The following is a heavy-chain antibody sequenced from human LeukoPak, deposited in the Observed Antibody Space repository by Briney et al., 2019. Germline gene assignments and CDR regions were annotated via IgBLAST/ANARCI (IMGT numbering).Heavy chain of an antibody. Sequence: PGGSLRLSCAASGFTVSSNYMSWVRQAPGKGLEWVSVIYSGGSTYYADSEKGRFTISRDNSKNTLYLQMNCLRAEDTSVYYCHSRYSSGWLYYYYMDVWLKGTTVTVSS. CDR2: IYSGGST. D-gene: IGHD6-19*01. V-gene: IGHV3-53*01. CDR3: HSRYSSGWLYYYYMDV. CDR1: GFTVSSNY. J-gene: IGHJ6*03.